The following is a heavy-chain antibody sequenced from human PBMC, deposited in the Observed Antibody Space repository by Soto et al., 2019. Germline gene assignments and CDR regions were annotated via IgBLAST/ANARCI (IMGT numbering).Heavy chain of an antibody. D-gene: IGHD4-17*01. Sequence: ASVKVSCKASGYTFTSYGISWVRQAPGQGLEWMGIINPYGGNTSYAQKLQGRVTMTRDTSTSTVYMELSSLRSEDTAVYYCARFYGGKNQGCFDYWGQGTLVTVSS. CDR3: ARFYGGKNQGCFDY. J-gene: IGHJ4*02. V-gene: IGHV1-46*01. CDR1: GYTFTSYG. CDR2: INPYGGNT.